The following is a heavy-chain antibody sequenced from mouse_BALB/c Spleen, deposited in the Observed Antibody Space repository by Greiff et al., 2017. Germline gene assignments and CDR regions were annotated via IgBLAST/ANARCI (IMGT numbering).Heavy chain of an antibody. Sequence: EVKLQESGPGLVKPSQSLSLTCTVTGYSITSDYAWNWIRQFPGNKLEWMGYISYSGSTSYNPSLKSRISITRDTSKNQFFLQLNSVTTEDTATYYCAREEDYYGSSYGYWGQGTTLTVSS. J-gene: IGHJ2*01. CDR2: ISYSGST. CDR1: GYSITSDYA. V-gene: IGHV3-2*02. CDR3: AREEDYYGSSYGY. D-gene: IGHD1-1*01.